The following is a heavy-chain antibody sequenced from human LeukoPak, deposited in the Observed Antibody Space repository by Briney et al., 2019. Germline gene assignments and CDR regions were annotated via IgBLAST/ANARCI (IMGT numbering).Heavy chain of an antibody. D-gene: IGHD3-16*01. CDR3: ARDGGRGAPTHYMDV. CDR1: TYTFTGYY. CDR2: INPNSGGT. V-gene: IGHV1-2*02. J-gene: IGHJ6*03. Sequence: ASVKVSCKASTYTFTGYYMHWVRQAPGQGLEWMGWINPNSGGTNYAQKFQGRVTMTRDTSISTAYMELSRLRSDDTAVYYCARDGGRGAPTHYMDVWGKGTTVTVSS.